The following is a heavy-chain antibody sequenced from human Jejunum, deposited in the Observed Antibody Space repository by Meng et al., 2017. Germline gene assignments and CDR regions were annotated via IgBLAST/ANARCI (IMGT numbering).Heavy chain of an antibody. CDR3: ARDSTNTLGSQTYYFDY. CDR1: GASISSSTW. J-gene: IGHJ4*02. D-gene: IGHD2-2*02. Sequence: QVQLQESGPRLGKPSGTLSLTCAVSGASISSSTWWSWVRQPPGKGLEWIGEIYRSGSTYYNPSLKSRVTISVDKSNNQFSLKLSPVTAADTAVYYCARDSTNTLGSQTYYFDYWGQGTLVTVSS. V-gene: IGHV4-4*02. CDR2: IYRSGST.